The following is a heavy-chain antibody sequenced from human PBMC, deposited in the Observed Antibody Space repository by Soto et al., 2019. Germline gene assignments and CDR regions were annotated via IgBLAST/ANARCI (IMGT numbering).Heavy chain of an antibody. Sequence: QVQLQESGPGLVKPSETLSLTCNISGGSVSDTSYYWGWIRPSPVKGLEWIANIYFNGNTYYNPSLKSRVTISLDTSKNQFSLKLTSVTAADTAVYYCTRQYLGCFDPWGQGSLVTASS. V-gene: IGHV4-39*01. D-gene: IGHD2-2*01. CDR2: IYFNGNT. J-gene: IGHJ5*02. CDR3: TRQYLGCFDP. CDR1: GGSVSDTSYY.